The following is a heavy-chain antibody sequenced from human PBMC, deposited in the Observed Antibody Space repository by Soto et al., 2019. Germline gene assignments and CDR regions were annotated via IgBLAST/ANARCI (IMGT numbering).Heavy chain of an antibody. Sequence: GESLKISCKGSGYSFTSYCIGWVRQMPWKGLEWMGIIYPGDSDTRYSPSFQGQVTISADKSISTAYLQWSSLKASDTAMYYCASRARSSSHYYGMDVWGQGTTVTV. CDR2: IYPGDSDT. CDR3: ASRARSSSHYYGMDV. J-gene: IGHJ6*02. V-gene: IGHV5-51*01. D-gene: IGHD6-6*01. CDR1: GYSFTSYC.